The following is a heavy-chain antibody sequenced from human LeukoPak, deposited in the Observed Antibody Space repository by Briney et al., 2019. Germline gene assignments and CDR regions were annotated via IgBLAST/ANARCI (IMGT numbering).Heavy chain of an antibody. J-gene: IGHJ5*02. CDR1: GYTFTSYA. D-gene: IGHD5-18*01. CDR3: ARKIAGGGYSYGYNWFDP. Sequence: RASVKVSCKASGYTFTSYAMNWVRQAPGQGLEWMGWINTNTGNPTYAQGFTGRFVFSLDTSVSTAYLQISSLKAEDTAVYYCARKIAGGGYSYGYNWFDPWGQGTLVTVSS. CDR2: INTNTGNP. V-gene: IGHV7-4-1*02.